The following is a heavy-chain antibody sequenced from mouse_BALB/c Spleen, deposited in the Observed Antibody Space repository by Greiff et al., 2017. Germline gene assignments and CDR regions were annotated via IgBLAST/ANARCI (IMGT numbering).Heavy chain of an antibody. CDR2: ISSGSSTI. D-gene: IGHD2-3*01. Sequence: EVHLVESGGGLVQPGGSRKLSCAASGFTFSSFGMHWVRQAPEKGLEWVAYISSGSSTIYYADTVKGRFTISRDNPKNTLFLQMSSLKSEDTAMYYCARVRLYDGYFYAMDYWGQGTSVTVSS. J-gene: IGHJ4*01. V-gene: IGHV5-17*02. CDR1: GFTFSSFG. CDR3: ARVRLYDGYFYAMDY.